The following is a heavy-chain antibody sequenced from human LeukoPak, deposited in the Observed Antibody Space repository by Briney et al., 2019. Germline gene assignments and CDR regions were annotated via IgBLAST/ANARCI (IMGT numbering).Heavy chain of an antibody. CDR2: IYYSGST. CDR3: ARSTPLNNVLTDSGGVLIRFEAFDF. D-gene: IGHD3-9*01. V-gene: IGHV4-59*01. J-gene: IGHJ3*01. CDR1: GGSISSYY. Sequence: SETLSLTCTVSGGSISSYYWSWIRQPPGKGLEWIRYIYYSGSTNYNPSLKSRVTISVDTSKNQFSLKLSSVTAADTAVYYCARSTPLNNVLTDSGGVLIRFEAFDFWGQGALVIVSS.